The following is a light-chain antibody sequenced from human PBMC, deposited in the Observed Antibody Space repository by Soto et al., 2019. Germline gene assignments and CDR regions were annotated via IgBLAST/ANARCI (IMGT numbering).Light chain of an antibody. Sequence: EIVLTQSPGTLSLSPGERATLSCRASQSVSSSYLAWYQQKPGQAPRLLIYVVSSRATGIPDRFSGSGSGTDFTLTISRLEPEDFAVYYCQQYGSLPWTFGQGTKVEIK. V-gene: IGKV3-20*01. CDR3: QQYGSLPWT. J-gene: IGKJ1*01. CDR2: VVS. CDR1: QSVSSSY.